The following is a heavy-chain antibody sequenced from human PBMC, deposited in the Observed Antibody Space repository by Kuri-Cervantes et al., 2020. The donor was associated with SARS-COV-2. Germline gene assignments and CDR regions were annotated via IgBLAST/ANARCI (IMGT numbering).Heavy chain of an antibody. V-gene: IGHV3-30-3*01. Sequence: GGSLRLSCAASGFTFSSYAMHWVRQAPGKGLEWVAVISYDGSNKYCADSVKGRFTISRDNSKNTLYLQMNSLRAEDTAVYYRARGSSGSYPLDYWGQGTLVTVSS. CDR1: GFTFSSYA. J-gene: IGHJ4*02. D-gene: IGHD1-26*01. CDR2: ISYDGSNK. CDR3: ARGSSGSYPLDY.